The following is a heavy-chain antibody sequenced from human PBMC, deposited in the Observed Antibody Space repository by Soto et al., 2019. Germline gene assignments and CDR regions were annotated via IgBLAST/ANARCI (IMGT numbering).Heavy chain of an antibody. J-gene: IGHJ6*02. V-gene: IGHV1-2*04. D-gene: IGHD5-12*01. CDR2: INPNSGGT. CDR1: GDTFAGSY. CDR3: ARDSVATITLPLGQTRANYYYYGMDV. Sequence: GASVEVCSEASGDTFAGSYRCWVRHSPGQGLEWMGWINPNSGGTNYAQKFQGWVTMTRDTSISTAYMELSRLRSDDTAVYYCARDSVATITLPLGQTRANYYYYGMDVWGQGTTVTVSS.